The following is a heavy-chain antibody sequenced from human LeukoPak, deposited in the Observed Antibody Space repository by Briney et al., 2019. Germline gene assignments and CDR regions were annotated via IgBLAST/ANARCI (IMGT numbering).Heavy chain of an antibody. CDR1: GFTFSDYS. CDR2: ISSDGHSI. CDR3: AREKGYGDYDY. Sequence: TGGSLRLSCAASGFTFSDYSMHWVRQAPGKGLEYVSAISSDGHSIYYADSVKGRFTISRVNAKNTLYLQMGSLRPEDMAVYYCAREKGYGDYDYWGQGTLVTVSS. V-gene: IGHV3-64*02. J-gene: IGHJ4*02. D-gene: IGHD4-17*01.